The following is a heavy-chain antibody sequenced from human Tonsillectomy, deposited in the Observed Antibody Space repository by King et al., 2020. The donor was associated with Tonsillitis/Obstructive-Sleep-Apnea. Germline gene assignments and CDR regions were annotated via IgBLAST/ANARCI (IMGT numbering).Heavy chain of an antibody. CDR3: ARENEWELLLFDY. CDR1: GITFSSYW. D-gene: IGHD1-26*01. CDR2: IKQDGSEK. V-gene: IGHV3-7*03. Sequence: EVQLVESGGGLVQPGGSLRLSCAASGITFSSYWMSWVRQAPGKGLEWVANIKQDGSEKYYVDSVKGRFTISRDNAKNSLYLQMNSLRAEDTAVYYCARENEWELLLFDYWGQGTLVTVSS. J-gene: IGHJ4*02.